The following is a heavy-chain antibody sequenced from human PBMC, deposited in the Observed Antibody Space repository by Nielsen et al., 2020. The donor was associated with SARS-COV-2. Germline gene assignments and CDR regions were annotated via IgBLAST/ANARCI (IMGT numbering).Heavy chain of an antibody. CDR3: ARDLLGIVVVPGPYYYGMDV. V-gene: IGHV3-74*01. CDR2: INSDGSST. D-gene: IGHD2-15*01. CDR1: GFTFSSYW. Sequence: GESLKISCAASGFTFSSYWMHWVRQAPGKGLVWVSRINSDGSSTSYADSVKGRFTISRDNSKNTLYLQMNSLRAEDTAVYYCARDLLGIVVVPGPYYYGMDVWGQGTTVTVSS. J-gene: IGHJ6*02.